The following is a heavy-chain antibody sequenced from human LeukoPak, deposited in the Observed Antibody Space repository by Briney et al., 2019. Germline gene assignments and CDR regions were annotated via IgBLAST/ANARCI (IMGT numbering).Heavy chain of an antibody. J-gene: IGHJ4*02. Sequence: PGGSLRLSSAAAVFIISYYVMSWGRPAPGKREELVSTIRGRGGRTYYAYSEKGRSTITKNNYNNTFYVQMNSLSAEHTAVYYCAKDRSCTNDVCHGDFDYWGQGTLVTVSS. CDR3: AKDRSCTNDVCHGDFDY. V-gene: IGHV3-23*01. CDR2: IRGRGGRT. D-gene: IGHD2-8*01. CDR1: VFIISYYV.